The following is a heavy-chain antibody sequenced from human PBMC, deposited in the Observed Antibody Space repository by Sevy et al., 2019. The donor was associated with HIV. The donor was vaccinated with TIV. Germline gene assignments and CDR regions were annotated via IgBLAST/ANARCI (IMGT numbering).Heavy chain of an antibody. CDR1: GFTFSSYS. D-gene: IGHD3-22*01. V-gene: IGHV3-21*01. Sequence: GGSLRLSCAASGFTFSSYSMNWVRQAPGKGLEWVSSISSSSSYIYYADSGKGRFTISRANAKSSLYLQMNSLRTEDTAVCYCARDIPITMIVVVIPENPNAFDIWGQGTMVTVSS. CDR2: ISSSSSYI. CDR3: ARDIPITMIVVVIPENPNAFDI. J-gene: IGHJ3*02.